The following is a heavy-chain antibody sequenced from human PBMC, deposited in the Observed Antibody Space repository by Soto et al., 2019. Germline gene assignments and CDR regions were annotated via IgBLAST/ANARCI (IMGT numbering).Heavy chain of an antibody. CDR3: ARDGKWTTSTINFDY. D-gene: IGHD2-15*01. CDR2: IWYDGSNK. J-gene: IGHJ4*02. CDR1: GFTFSSYG. V-gene: IGHV3-33*01. Sequence: QVQLVESGGGVVQPGRSLRLSCAASGFTFSSYGMHWVRQAPGKGLEWVAVIWYDGSNKYYADSVKGRFTISRDNSKNTLYLQMNSLRAEDKAVYYCARDGKWTTSTINFDYWGQGTLVNVSS.